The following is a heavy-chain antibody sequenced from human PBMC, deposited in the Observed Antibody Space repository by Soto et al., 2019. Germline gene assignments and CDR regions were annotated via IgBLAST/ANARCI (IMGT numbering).Heavy chain of an antibody. D-gene: IGHD6-25*01. J-gene: IGHJ4*02. CDR1: GFSLSTSGVG. CDR3: AHRRRAAGGYFFDY. Sequence: QITLKESGPTLVKPTQTLTLTCTFSGFSLSTSGVGVGWIRQPPGKTLEWLALMYWDDDKRYSPSLKSRLTITKETSKNQVVLTMTNMDPMDTATYYCAHRRRAAGGYFFDYCVQGTLVTVSS. CDR2: MYWDDDK. V-gene: IGHV2-5*02.